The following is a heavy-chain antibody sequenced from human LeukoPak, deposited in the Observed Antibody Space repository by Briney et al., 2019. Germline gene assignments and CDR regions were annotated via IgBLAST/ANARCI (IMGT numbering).Heavy chain of an antibody. CDR3: ARDVGAVAGSNFDY. CDR1: GFTFSSYS. Sequence: GGSLRLSCAASGFTFSSYSMNWVRQAPGKGLEWVSYISSSSSTIYYADSVKGRFTTSRDNAKNSLYLQMNSLRAEDTAVYYCARDVGAVAGSNFDYWGQGTLVTVSS. CDR2: ISSSSSTI. D-gene: IGHD6-19*01. V-gene: IGHV3-48*04. J-gene: IGHJ4*02.